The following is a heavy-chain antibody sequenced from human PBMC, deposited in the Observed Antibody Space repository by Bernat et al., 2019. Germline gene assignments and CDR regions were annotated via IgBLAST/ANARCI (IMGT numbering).Heavy chain of an antibody. CDR2: IYYSGST. D-gene: IGHD6-19*01. Sequence: QLQLQESGPGLVKPSETLSLTYTVSGGSISSSSYYWGWIRQPPGKGLEWIGRIYYSGSTYYNPSLKSRVTISVDTSKNQFSLKLSSVTAADTAVYYCARHFGQWLVEGMIDYWGQGTLVTVSS. J-gene: IGHJ4*02. V-gene: IGHV4-39*01. CDR1: GGSISSSSYY. CDR3: ARHFGQWLVEGMIDY.